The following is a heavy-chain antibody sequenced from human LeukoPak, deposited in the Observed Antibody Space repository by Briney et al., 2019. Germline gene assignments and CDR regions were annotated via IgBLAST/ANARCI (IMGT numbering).Heavy chain of an antibody. Sequence: SETLSLTCTVSGGSISSGSYYWRWIRQPAGKGLEWIARIYTSGSTNYNPSLKSRITISVDTSKYQFSLKLSSVTAADTAVYYCALTPDYYDSSGYHPLEYWGQGTLVTVSS. CDR1: GGSISSGSYY. CDR2: IYTSGST. CDR3: ALTPDYYDSSGYHPLEY. D-gene: IGHD3-22*01. V-gene: IGHV4-61*02. J-gene: IGHJ4*02.